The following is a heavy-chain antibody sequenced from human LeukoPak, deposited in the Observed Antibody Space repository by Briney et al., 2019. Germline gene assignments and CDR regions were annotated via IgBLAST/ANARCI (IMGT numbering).Heavy chain of an antibody. D-gene: IGHD3-16*02. CDR3: ARDIADAFDI. CDR2: IYTSGST. Sequence: SETLSLTCTVSGGSISSYYWNWIRQPAGKGLEWIVRIYTSGSTNYNPSLKSRITISVDKSKNLFSLRLSSVTAADTAVYYCARDIADAFDIWGQGTMVTVSS. J-gene: IGHJ3*02. V-gene: IGHV4-4*07. CDR1: GGSISSYY.